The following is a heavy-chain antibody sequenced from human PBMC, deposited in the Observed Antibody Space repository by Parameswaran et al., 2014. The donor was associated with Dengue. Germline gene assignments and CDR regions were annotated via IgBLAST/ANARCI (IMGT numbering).Heavy chain of an antibody. CDR2: ISSSGSTI. CDR3: ARELRGFYYYYGMDV. V-gene: IGHV3-48*03. Sequence: KGLEWVSYISSSGSTIYYADSVKGRFTISRDNAKNSLYLQMNSLRAEDTAVYYCARELRGFYYYYGMDVWGQGTTVTVSS. J-gene: IGHJ6*02. D-gene: IGHD2-21*01.